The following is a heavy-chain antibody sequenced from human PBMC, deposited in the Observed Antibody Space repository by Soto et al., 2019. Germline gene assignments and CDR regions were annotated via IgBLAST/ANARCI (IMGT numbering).Heavy chain of an antibody. D-gene: IGHD6-13*01. V-gene: IGHV4-59*08. CDR1: GGSISSYY. CDR2: IYYRGST. Sequence: PSETLSLTCTVSGGSISSYYWSWIRQPPGKGLEWSGYIYYRGSTNYNPSLKSRVTISLDTSKNQFSLKLSSVTAADTAVYYCARLGYSSSWYGLAYNWLEPWGQGTLVTVS. CDR3: ARLGYSSSWYGLAYNWLEP. J-gene: IGHJ5*02.